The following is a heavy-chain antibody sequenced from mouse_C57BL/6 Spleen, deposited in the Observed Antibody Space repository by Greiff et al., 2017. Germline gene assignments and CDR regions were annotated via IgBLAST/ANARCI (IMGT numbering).Heavy chain of an antibody. CDR3: ASITTVVAPTVYFDV. J-gene: IGHJ1*03. D-gene: IGHD1-1*01. Sequence: VQLQQSGPELVKPGDSVKISCKASGYAFSSSWMNWVKQRPGKGLEWIGRIYPGDGDTNYNGKFKGKATLAADKSYSTAYMQLSSLTSEDSAVYFCASITTVVAPTVYFDVWGTGTTVTVSS. CDR2: IYPGDGDT. V-gene: IGHV1-82*01. CDR1: GYAFSSSW.